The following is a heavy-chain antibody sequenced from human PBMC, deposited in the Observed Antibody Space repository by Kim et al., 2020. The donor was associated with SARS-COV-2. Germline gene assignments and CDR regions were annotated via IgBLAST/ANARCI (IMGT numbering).Heavy chain of an antibody. J-gene: IGHJ3*02. CDR1: GFTFSSFW. CDR2: INTDGRIT. CDR3: VRKGNAFDI. Sequence: GGSLRLSCAASGFTFSSFWMHWVRQAPGKGLVWVSRINTDGRITDYADSVKGRFTISRDNAKNAQSLQMNGLSVEDTAVYFCVRKGNAFDIWGQGTMVSVSS. V-gene: IGHV3-74*01.